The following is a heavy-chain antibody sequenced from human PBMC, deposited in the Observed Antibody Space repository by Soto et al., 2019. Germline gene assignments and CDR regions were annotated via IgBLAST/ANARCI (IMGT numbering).Heavy chain of an antibody. D-gene: IGHD5-18*01. J-gene: IGHJ4*02. CDR3: ARGGGYSYGYIGY. CDR1: GFTFRSYW. V-gene: IGHV3-74*01. Sequence: GGSLGLFCVASGFTFRSYWMHWVRQAPGKVLVWVSHINGDGSTTSYADSVKGRFTISRDNAKNTVYLQMNSLRDEDTAVYYCARGGGYSYGYIGYWGQGTLVTSPQ. CDR2: INGDGSTT.